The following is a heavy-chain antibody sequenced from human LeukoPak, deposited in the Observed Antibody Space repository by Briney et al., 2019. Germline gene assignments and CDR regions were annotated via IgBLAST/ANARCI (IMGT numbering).Heavy chain of an antibody. CDR2: INHSGST. CDR3: ARGLSVVPAAIDYYYYGMDV. D-gene: IGHD2-2*01. J-gene: IGHJ6*02. Sequence: PSETLSLTCAVYGGSFSGYYWSWIRQPPGKGLEWIGEINHSGSTNYNPSLKSRVTISVDTSKNQFSLKLSSVTAADTAVYYCARGLSVVPAAIDYYYYGMDVWGQGTTVTVSS. CDR1: GGSFSGYY. V-gene: IGHV4-34*01.